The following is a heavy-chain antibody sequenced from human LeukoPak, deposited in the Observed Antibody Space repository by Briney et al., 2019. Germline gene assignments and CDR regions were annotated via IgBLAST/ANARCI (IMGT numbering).Heavy chain of an antibody. CDR1: GFTVSGNY. CDR3: AKHSGGVTRGMDV. Sequence: GGSLRLSCAVFGFTVSGNYMSWVRQAPRKGLEWVSAIYTDGNTHYAGSVKGRFTISRDSFKNTLYLQMNSLRAEDTAVYYCAKHSGGVTRGMDVWGQGTTVTVSS. V-gene: IGHV3-66*04. CDR2: IYTDGNT. J-gene: IGHJ6*02. D-gene: IGHD4-17*01.